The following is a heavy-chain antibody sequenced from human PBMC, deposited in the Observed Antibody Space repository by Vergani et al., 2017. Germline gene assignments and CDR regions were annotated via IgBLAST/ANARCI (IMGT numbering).Heavy chain of an antibody. J-gene: IGHJ3*02. CDR1: GYTFTGYY. V-gene: IGHV1-2*02. CDR3: ARRITIFGVDDAFDI. D-gene: IGHD3-3*01. CDR2: INPNSGGT. Sequence: QVQLVQSGAEVKKPGASVKVSCKASGYTFTGYYMHWVRQAPGQGLEWMGWINPNSGGTNYAQKFQGRVTMTRATSISTAYMELSRLRSDDTAVYYCARRITIFGVDDAFDIWSQGTMVTVSS.